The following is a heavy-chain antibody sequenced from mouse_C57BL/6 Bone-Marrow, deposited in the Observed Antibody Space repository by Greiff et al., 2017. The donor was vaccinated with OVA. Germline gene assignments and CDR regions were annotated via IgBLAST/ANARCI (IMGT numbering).Heavy chain of an antibody. CDR1: GFTFSSYG. D-gene: IGHD1-1*01. CDR2: ISSGGSYT. CDR3: ARPPITTVVAGGYFDV. V-gene: IGHV5-6*01. Sequence: DVHLVESGGDLVKPGGSLKLSCAASGFTFSSYGMSWVRQTPDKRLEWVATISSGGSYTYYPDSVKGRFTISRDNAKNTLYLQMSSLKSEDTAMYYCARPPITTVVAGGYFDVWGTGTTVTVSS. J-gene: IGHJ1*03.